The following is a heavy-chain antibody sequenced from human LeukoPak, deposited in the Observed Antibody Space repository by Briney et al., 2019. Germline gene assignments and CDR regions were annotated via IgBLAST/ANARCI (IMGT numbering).Heavy chain of an antibody. CDR2: INSDGSSS. CDR3: ARDPDSYRSGGYYSFFDY. Sequence: PGGSLRLSCAASGFTLSSYWMHWLRQAPGEGLVWVSRINSDGSSSAYADSVKGRFTISRDNAKNTLSLQMNSLRAEDTAVYYCARDPDSYRSGGYYSFFDYWGQGILVTVSS. D-gene: IGHD3-22*01. CDR1: GFTLSSYW. V-gene: IGHV3-74*01. J-gene: IGHJ4*02.